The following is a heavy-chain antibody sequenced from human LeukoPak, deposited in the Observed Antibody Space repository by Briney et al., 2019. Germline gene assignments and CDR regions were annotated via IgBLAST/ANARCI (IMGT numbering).Heavy chain of an antibody. J-gene: IGHJ4*02. V-gene: IGHV4-59*01. Sequence: SETLSLTCTVSGGSISNYYWSWIRQPPGKGLEWIGYIYDSGSTNYNPSLKSRVTISADTSKNKFSLNLSAVTAADTAQYYCARIGDYSGAYWGQGTLVTVSS. CDR2: IYDSGST. CDR3: ARIGDYSGAY. D-gene: IGHD2-15*01. CDR1: GGSISNYY.